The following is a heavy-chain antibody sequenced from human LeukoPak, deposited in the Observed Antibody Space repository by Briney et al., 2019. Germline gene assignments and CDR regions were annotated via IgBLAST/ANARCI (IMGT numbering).Heavy chain of an antibody. CDR2: FDPEDGET. J-gene: IGHJ4*02. Sequence: ASVKVSCKVSGYTLTELSMHWVRQAPGKGLEWMGGFDPEDGETIYAQKFQGRVTMTEDTSTDTAYMELSSLRSDDTAVYYCARDVDILTGYYSHYFDYWGQGTLATVSS. D-gene: IGHD3-9*01. CDR3: ARDVDILTGYYSHYFDY. V-gene: IGHV1-24*01. CDR1: GYTLTELS.